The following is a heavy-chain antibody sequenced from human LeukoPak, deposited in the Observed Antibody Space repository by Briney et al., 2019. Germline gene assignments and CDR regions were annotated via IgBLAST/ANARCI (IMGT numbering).Heavy chain of an antibody. Sequence: GASVKVSCKASGYTFTNYTIDWVRLAPGQGLEWMGWIDTNTGNPTYAQGFAGRFVFSLDTSVTTTYLQISSLKAEGTAVYFCTRGRDTTGYFVYWGQGTLVTVSS. J-gene: IGHJ4*02. CDR1: GYTFTNYT. CDR2: IDTNTGNP. CDR3: TRGRDTTGYFVY. D-gene: IGHD3-22*01. V-gene: IGHV7-4-1*02.